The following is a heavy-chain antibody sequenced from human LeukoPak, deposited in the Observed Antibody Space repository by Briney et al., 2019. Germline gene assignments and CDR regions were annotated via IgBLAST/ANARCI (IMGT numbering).Heavy chain of an antibody. D-gene: IGHD3-3*01. CDR3: AREGPSFWSGPDYGMDV. CDR2: IYYSGST. Sequence: PSGTLSLTCAVSGGSVSSGSYYWSWNRQPPGKGLEWIGYIYYSGSTNYNPSLKSRVTISVDTSKNQFSLKLSSVTAADTAVYYCAREGPSFWSGPDYGMDVWGQGTTVTVSS. J-gene: IGHJ6*02. V-gene: IGHV4-61*01. CDR1: GGSVSSGSYY.